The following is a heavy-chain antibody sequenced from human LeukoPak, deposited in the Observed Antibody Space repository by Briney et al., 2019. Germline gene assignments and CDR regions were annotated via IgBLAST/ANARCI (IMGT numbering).Heavy chain of an antibody. V-gene: IGHV4-31*03. CDR3: ARVVSDCGGARCYKDYLDY. CDR1: GASISSGDYF. D-gene: IGHD2-2*02. Sequence: SETLSLTCSVSGASISSGDYFWTWIRQHPGKGLEWIGYIHYSGSTYYNPSLRSRMIISVDTSKNQFSLQLSSVTAADTAVYYCARVVSDCGGARCYKDYLDYWGQGTLVTVSS. J-gene: IGHJ4*02. CDR2: IHYSGST.